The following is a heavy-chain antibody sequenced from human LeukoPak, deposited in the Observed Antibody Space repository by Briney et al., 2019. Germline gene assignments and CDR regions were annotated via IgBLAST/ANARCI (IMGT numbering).Heavy chain of an antibody. CDR2: IYHSGST. CDR3: ASLYCSGGSCAGY. CDR1: GYSISNGYY. V-gene: IGHV4-38-2*02. D-gene: IGHD2-15*01. Sequence: SETLSLTCTVSGYSISNGYYWGWIRQPPGNGLEWIGSIYHSGSTYYNPSLKSRVTMSVDTSKNQFSLKLSSVTAADTAVYYCASLYCSGGSCAGYWGQGTLVTVSS. J-gene: IGHJ4*02.